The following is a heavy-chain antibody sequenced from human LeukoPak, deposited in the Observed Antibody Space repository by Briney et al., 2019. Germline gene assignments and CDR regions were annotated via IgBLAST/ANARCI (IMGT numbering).Heavy chain of an antibody. CDR3: SRENGAFSPFGY. CDR1: GGSISNTNW. J-gene: IGHJ4*02. Sequence: SSETLSLTCGVSGGSISNTNWWSWLRHPPGEGLDWSGEISLTGLTHYTPSLGSRVTVSLDKSKNQLSLNPTSVTAADTAVYYCSRENGAFSPFGYWGQGTLVTVLS. D-gene: IGHD2-8*01. V-gene: IGHV4-4*02. CDR2: ISLTGLT.